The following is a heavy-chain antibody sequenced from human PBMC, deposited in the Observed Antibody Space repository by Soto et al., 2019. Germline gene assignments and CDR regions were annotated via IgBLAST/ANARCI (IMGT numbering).Heavy chain of an antibody. CDR1: GFTFSSYA. J-gene: IGHJ6*02. CDR3: ARGDSSDNYYYYGMDV. CDR2: ISYDGSNK. V-gene: IGHV3-30-3*01. Sequence: PGGSLRLSCAASGFTFSSYAMHWVRQAPGKGLEWVAVISYDGSNKYYADSVKGRFTISRDNSKNTLYLQMNSLRAEDTAVYYCARGDSSDNYYYYGMDVWGQGTTVTVSS. D-gene: IGHD6-25*01.